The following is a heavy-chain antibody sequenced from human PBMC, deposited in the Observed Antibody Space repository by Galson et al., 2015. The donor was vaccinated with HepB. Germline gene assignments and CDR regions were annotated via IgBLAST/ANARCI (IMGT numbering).Heavy chain of an antibody. CDR3: ARNPSSYDYYSMDV. J-gene: IGHJ6*02. V-gene: IGHV3-48*01. CDR1: GFSFTSHS. CDR2: VSSGSTGR. Sequence: SLRLSCAASGFSFTSHSMNWVRQAPGKGLEWVSYVSSGSTGRYYADSVRGRFTISRGNAKNSLYLHMKGLRAEDTAVYYCARNPSSYDYYSMDVWGQGTTVTVSS.